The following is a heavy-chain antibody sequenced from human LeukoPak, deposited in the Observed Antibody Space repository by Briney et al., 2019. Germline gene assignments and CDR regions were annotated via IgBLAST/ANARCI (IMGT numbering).Heavy chain of an antibody. D-gene: IGHD1-26*01. CDR1: GGSISSXX. CDR3: ARWSPTHDASDI. V-gene: IGHV4-4*07. CDR2: MYTSANT. Sequence: SEXXSLTCTVSGGSISSXXXXXIRQPAGXXXXWIGRMYTSANTNXXPXLKXXXTMSVDXSKNQFSLKLSSVTAADTAVYYCARWSPTHDASDIWGQGTMVSVSS. J-gene: IGHJ3*02.